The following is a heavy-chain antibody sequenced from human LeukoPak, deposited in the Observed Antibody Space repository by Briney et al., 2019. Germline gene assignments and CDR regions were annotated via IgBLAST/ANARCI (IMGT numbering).Heavy chain of an antibody. Sequence: GGSLRLSCAAPGFTFSSYAMHWVRQAPGKGLEGVAVISYDGSNKYYADSVKGRFTISRDNSKNTLYLQMNSLRAEDTAVYYCARDGGSSSWPTSSFDYRGQGTLVTVSS. J-gene: IGHJ4*02. CDR3: ARDGGSSSWPTSSFDY. V-gene: IGHV3-30*01. CDR2: ISYDGSNK. CDR1: GFTFSSYA. D-gene: IGHD6-13*01.